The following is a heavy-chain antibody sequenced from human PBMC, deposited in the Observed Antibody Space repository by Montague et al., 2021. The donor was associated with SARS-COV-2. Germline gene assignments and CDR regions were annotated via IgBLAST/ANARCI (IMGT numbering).Heavy chain of an antibody. CDR1: GDSISSYY. D-gene: IGHD1-1*01. V-gene: IGHV4-59*01. CDR2: VHYTGST. Sequence: SETLSLTCEVSGDSISSYYWSWIRQSPGKGLEWIGYVHYTGSTEYNPSLKTRVTLSLDTPRNHFSLKLRSVTAADTAVYYCARAQNTCFIANCVNYFEVWGLGALVTVPS. CDR3: ARAQNTCFIANCVNYFEV. J-gene: IGHJ4*02.